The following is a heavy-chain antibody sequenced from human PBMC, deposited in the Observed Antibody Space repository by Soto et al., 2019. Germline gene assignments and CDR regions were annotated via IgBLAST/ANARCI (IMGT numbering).Heavy chain of an antibody. CDR1: GGSISSYY. D-gene: IGHD3-10*01. CDR3: ARPGFGPLHGLDDV. J-gene: IGHJ6*02. CDR2: VHHSWGS. V-gene: IGHV4-59*08. Sequence: WETLSLTCTVSGGSISSYYWSWFRQSPGKRMEWIGYVHHSWGSSYNPSLQSRVAISLDTSKSQFSLKVTSVTATDTAVYYCARPGFGPLHGLDDVWGQGTTVTVSS.